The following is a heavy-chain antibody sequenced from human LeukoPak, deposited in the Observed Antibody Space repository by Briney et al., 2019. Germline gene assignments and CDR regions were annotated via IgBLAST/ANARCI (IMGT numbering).Heavy chain of an antibody. D-gene: IGHD5-24*01. V-gene: IGHV3-30-3*01. CDR1: VYTFSLYG. CDR2: ISSDSSSQ. CDR3: ARVSRDGYNAKY. J-gene: IGHJ4*02. Sequence: SGGPLTLLCAASVYTFSLYGMHWVRQARGKGLEWVSLISSDSSSQYYADFVKGRFTISRDTSNNTLYLQMNSLRAEDTAVYYCARVSRDGYNAKYWGQGTLVTVSS.